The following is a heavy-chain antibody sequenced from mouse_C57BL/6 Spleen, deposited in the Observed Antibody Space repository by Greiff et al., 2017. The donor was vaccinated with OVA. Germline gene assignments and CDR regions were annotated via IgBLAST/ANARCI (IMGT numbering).Heavy chain of an antibody. D-gene: IGHD4-1*01. CDR1: GFTFSSYA. V-gene: IGHV5-4*01. Sequence: EVQRVESGGGLVKPGGSLKLSCAASGFTFSSYAMSWVRQTPEKRLEWVATISDGGSYTYYPDNVKGRFTISRDNAKNNLYLQMSHLKSEDTAMYYCARDQTGWYFDVWGTGTTVTVSS. J-gene: IGHJ1*03. CDR3: ARDQTGWYFDV. CDR2: ISDGGSYT.